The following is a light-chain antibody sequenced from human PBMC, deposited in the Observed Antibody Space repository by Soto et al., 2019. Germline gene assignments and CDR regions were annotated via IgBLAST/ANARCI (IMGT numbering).Light chain of an antibody. CDR2: GAS. Sequence: DIQMTQSPSSLSASVGDRVTITCRASQSIITYLNWYQQKPGKAPKLLIYGASTLQSGVPSRFSGSGSGTDFTLTISSLQPEDFVTYYCQQSYSAPRYTFGQGTKLETK. V-gene: IGKV1-39*01. CDR1: QSIITY. CDR3: QQSYSAPRYT. J-gene: IGKJ2*01.